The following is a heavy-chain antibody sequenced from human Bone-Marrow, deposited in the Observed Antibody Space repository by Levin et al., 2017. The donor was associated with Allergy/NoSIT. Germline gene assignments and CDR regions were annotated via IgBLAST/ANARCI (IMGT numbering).Heavy chain of an antibody. D-gene: IGHD1-7*01. CDR1: GFTVSSNY. Sequence: GESLKISCAASGFTVSSNYMSWVRQAPGKGLEWVSVIYSGGGTYYADSVKGRFTISRDNSKNTLYLQMNSLRAEDTAVYYCARPLFPRGNYDYRGQGTLVTVSS. J-gene: IGHJ4*02. CDR3: ARPLFPRGNYDY. CDR2: IYSGGGT. V-gene: IGHV3-53*01.